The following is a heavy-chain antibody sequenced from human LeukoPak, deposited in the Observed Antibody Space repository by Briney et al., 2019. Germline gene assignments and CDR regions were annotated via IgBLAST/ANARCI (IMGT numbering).Heavy chain of an antibody. Sequence: SLRLSCAASGFTFDDYAMHWVRQAPGKGLEWVSGISWNSGSIGYADSVKGRFTISRDNAKNSLYLQMNSLRAEDTALYYCAKDPSSTYCSGGSCFLKNWFDPWGQGTLVTVSS. V-gene: IGHV3-9*01. D-gene: IGHD2-15*01. CDR1: GFTFDDYA. CDR2: ISWNSGSI. CDR3: AKDPSSTYCSGGSCFLKNWFDP. J-gene: IGHJ5*02.